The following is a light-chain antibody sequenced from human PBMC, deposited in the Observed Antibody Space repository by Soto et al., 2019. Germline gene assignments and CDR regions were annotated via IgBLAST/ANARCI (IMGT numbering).Light chain of an antibody. CDR2: EGS. V-gene: IGLV2-23*01. Sequence: QSVLTQPASVSGSPGQSITISCTGTMSDVGSYNLVSWYQQHPGKAPRLMIYEGSKRPSGVSNRFSGSKSGNTASLTISGLQAEDEADYYCCSYAGSSTYVFGTGTKVTVL. CDR1: MSDVGSYNL. J-gene: IGLJ1*01. CDR3: CSYAGSSTYV.